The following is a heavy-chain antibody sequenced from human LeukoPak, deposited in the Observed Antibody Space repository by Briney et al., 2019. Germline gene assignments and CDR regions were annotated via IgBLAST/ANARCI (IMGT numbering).Heavy chain of an antibody. CDR1: GFTFSSYA. CDR2: ISGSGGST. V-gene: IGHV3-23*01. Sequence: GGSLRLSCAASGFTFSSYAMSWVRQAPGKGLEWVSAISGSGGSTYYADSVKGRFTISRDNSKNTLYLQMNSLRAEDTAVYYCAKDLAPTIAAGDYMDVWGRGTTVTVSS. D-gene: IGHD6-13*01. CDR3: AKDLAPTIAAGDYMDV. J-gene: IGHJ6*03.